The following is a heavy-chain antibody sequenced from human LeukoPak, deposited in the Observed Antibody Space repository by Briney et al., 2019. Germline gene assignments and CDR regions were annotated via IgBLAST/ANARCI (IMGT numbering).Heavy chain of an antibody. Sequence: SETLSLTCTVSGGSISSYYWSWIRQPPGKGLEWIGEINHSGSTNYNPSLKSRVTISVDTSKNQFSLKLSSVTAADTAVYYCAKLGYCSGGSCTRRHFDYWGQGTLVTVSS. CDR3: AKLGYCSGGSCTRRHFDY. CDR1: GGSISSYY. D-gene: IGHD2-15*01. J-gene: IGHJ4*02. V-gene: IGHV4-34*01. CDR2: INHSGST.